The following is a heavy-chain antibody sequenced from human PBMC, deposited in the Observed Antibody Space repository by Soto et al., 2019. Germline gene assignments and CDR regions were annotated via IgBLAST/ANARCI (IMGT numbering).Heavy chain of an antibody. V-gene: IGHV3-30-3*01. J-gene: IGHJ4*02. CDR1: GFTFSSYA. CDR2: ISYDGSNK. Sequence: GGSLRLSCAASGFTFSSYAMHWVRQAPGKGLEWVAVISYDGSNKYYADSVKGRFTISRDNSKNTLYLQMNSLRAEDTAVYYCAKDLLGGLRLGELSSYFDYWGQGTLVTVSS. CDR3: AKDLLGGLRLGELSSYFDY. D-gene: IGHD3-16*02.